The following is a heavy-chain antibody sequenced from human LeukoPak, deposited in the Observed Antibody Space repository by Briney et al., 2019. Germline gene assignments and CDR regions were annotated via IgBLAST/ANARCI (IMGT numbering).Heavy chain of an antibody. J-gene: IGHJ3*02. CDR3: AKVDRITMIVVVISPGAFDM. Sequence: HPGGSLRLSCAASGFTVSSYVMSWVRQSPGKGLAWVSAISGSGGNTYYADSVKGRFTISRDNSKNTLYLQMNSLRAEDTAVYYCAKVDRITMIVVVISPGAFDMWGQGTMVTVSS. CDR2: ISGSGGNT. CDR1: GFTVSSYV. V-gene: IGHV3-23*01. D-gene: IGHD3-22*01.